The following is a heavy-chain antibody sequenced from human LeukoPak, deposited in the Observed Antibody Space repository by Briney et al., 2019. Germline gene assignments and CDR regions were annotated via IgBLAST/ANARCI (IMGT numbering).Heavy chain of an antibody. CDR3: ARILGLYYGSGRPFDY. CDR2: ISSSGSTI. CDR1: GFTSSDYY. J-gene: IGHJ4*02. V-gene: IGHV3-11*01. Sequence: GGSLRLSRAASGFTSSDYYMSWIRQAPGKGLEWVSYISSSGSTIYYADSVKGRFTISRDNAKNSLYLQMNSLRAEDTAVYYCARILGLYYGSGRPFDYWGQGTLVTVSS. D-gene: IGHD3-10*01.